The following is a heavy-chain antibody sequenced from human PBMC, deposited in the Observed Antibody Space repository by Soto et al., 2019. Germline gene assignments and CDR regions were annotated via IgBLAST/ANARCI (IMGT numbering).Heavy chain of an antibody. V-gene: IGHV3-30*18. CDR2: ISYDGSNK. J-gene: IGHJ5*02. CDR1: GFTFSSYG. D-gene: IGHD4-17*01. Sequence: GGSLRLSCAASGFTFSSYGMHWVRQAPGKGLEWVAVISYDGSNKYYADSVKGRFTISRDNSKNTLYLQMNSLRAEDTAVYYCAKDWLDYGDYHHNWFDPWGQGTLVTVSS. CDR3: AKDWLDYGDYHHNWFDP.